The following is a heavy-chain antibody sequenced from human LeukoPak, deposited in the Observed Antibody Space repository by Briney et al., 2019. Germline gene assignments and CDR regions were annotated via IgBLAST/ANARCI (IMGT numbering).Heavy chain of an antibody. CDR3: ARGGYTYGRVFDY. D-gene: IGHD5-18*01. Sequence: GGSLRLSCAASGFTVSSNYMSWVRKAPGKGLEWVSVIYSGGSTYYADSVKGQFTISRDSSKNTLYLQMNSLRAEDTAVYYCARGGYTYGRVFDYWGQGTLVTVSS. V-gene: IGHV3-53*01. J-gene: IGHJ4*02. CDR2: IYSGGST. CDR1: GFTVSSNY.